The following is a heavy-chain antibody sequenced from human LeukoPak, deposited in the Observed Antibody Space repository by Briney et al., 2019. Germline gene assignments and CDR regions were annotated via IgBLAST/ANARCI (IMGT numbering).Heavy chain of an antibody. Sequence: GGSLRLSCAASGFTFSSYGMHWVRQAPGKGLEWVAFIRYDGSNKYYADSVKGRFTISRDNSKNTLYLQMNSLRAEDTAVYYCAKDRGGYYDILTGYYRADALDIWGQGTMVTVSS. CDR3: AKDRGGYYDILTGYYRADALDI. V-gene: IGHV3-30*02. CDR1: GFTFSSYG. J-gene: IGHJ3*02. D-gene: IGHD3-9*01. CDR2: IRYDGSNK.